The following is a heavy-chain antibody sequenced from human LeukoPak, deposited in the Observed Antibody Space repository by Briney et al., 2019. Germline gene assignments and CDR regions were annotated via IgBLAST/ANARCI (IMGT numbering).Heavy chain of an antibody. J-gene: IGHJ4*02. Sequence: GGSLRLSCAASGFTFSDYYMSWIRQAPGKGLEWVSYISGGGSIIYYADSVKGRFTISRDNAKNSLYLQMNSLRAEDTAMYYCASFPAAAADDNNDYWGQGTLVTVSS. CDR3: ASFPAAAADDNNDY. D-gene: IGHD6-13*01. CDR1: GFTFSDYY. CDR2: ISGGGSII. V-gene: IGHV3-11*01.